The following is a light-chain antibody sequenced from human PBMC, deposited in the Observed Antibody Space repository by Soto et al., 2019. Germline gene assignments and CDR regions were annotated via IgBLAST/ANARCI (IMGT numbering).Light chain of an antibody. CDR3: CSYGGSDTSYV. J-gene: IGLJ1*01. CDR2: EDS. V-gene: IGLV2-23*01. CDR1: SSDVGTYNL. Sequence: QSVLTQPPSASGSPGQSITISCSGTSSDVGTYNLVSWYQQYPTKAPKLMIYEDSKRPSGVSDRFSGSKSGATASLTISGLQAEDEADYYCCSYGGSDTSYVFGTGTKVTVL.